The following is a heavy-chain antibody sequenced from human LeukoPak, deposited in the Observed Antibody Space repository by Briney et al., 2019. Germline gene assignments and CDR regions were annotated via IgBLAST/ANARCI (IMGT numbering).Heavy chain of an antibody. CDR3: TRVSALWFGELLYDY. Sequence: GGSLRLSCAASGFTFCSYWTSWVRQAPGKGLGRVANIKHEGSAKYNVDSVKGRLTIYRDNAKNSSYLHMNSLRAEDTAVYYCTRVSALWFGELLYDYGDQGTLVTVSS. CDR1: GFTFCSYW. J-gene: IGHJ4*02. D-gene: IGHD3-10*01. V-gene: IGHV3-7*01. CDR2: IKHEGSAK.